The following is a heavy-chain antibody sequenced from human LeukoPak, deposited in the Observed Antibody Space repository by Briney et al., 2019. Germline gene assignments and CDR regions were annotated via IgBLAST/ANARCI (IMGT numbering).Heavy chain of an antibody. CDR1: GFSLSTTGVA. J-gene: IGHJ4*02. V-gene: IGHV2-5*01. Sequence: SGPTLVNPTQTLTLTCTFSGFSLSTTGVAVSWIRQPPGKALEWLAVHYWNNDKSYSPSLQNRLTITNDTSKNQVVLIMTNMDPVDTATYYCAHKGRGSGSYTMWGQGTLVTVSS. D-gene: IGHD3-10*01. CDR3: AHKGRGSGSYTM. CDR2: HYWNNDK.